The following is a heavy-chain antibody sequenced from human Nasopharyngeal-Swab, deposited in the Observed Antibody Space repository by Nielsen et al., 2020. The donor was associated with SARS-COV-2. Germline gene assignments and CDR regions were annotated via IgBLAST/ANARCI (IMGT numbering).Heavy chain of an antibody. CDR1: GYTFTSYD. CDR3: ARDWSIAVAGYSYYYGMDV. D-gene: IGHD6-19*01. V-gene: IGHV1-8*01. CDR2: MNPNSGNT. J-gene: IGHJ6*02. Sequence: ASVKVSCKASGYTFTSYDINWVRQATGQGLEWMGWMNPNSGNTGYAQKFQGRVTMTRNTSISTAYMELSSLRSEDTAVYYRARDWSIAVAGYSYYYGMDVWGQGTTVTVSS.